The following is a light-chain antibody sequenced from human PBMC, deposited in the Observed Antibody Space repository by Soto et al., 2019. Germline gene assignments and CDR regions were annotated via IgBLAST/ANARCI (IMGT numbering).Light chain of an antibody. V-gene: IGKV3-20*01. J-gene: IGKJ4*01. CDR1: QSVRSSH. Sequence: EIVMTQSPATLSVSPGERATLCCRASQSVRSSHLAWYQQKPGQAPRLLIYGASGRATGIPDRFSGSGSGTDFTLTISRLEPEDFAVYYCQQYNSSPLTFGGGTKVDI. CDR2: GAS. CDR3: QQYNSSPLT.